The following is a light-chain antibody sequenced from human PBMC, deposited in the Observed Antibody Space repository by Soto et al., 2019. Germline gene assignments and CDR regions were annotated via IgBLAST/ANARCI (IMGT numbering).Light chain of an antibody. CDR1: QDISNY. CDR3: QQYDNLPIT. V-gene: IGKV1-33*01. Sequence: IQMTQSPSSLSASVGDRVTITCQASQDISNYLNWYQQKPGKAPKLLIYDASNLETGVPSRLSGSGSGTDFTFTISSLQPEDIATYYCQQYDNLPITFGQGTRLEIK. J-gene: IGKJ5*01. CDR2: DAS.